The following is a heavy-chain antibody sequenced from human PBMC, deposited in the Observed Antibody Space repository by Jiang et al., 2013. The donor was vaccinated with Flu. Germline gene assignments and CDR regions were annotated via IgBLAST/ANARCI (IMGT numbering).Heavy chain of an antibody. J-gene: IGHJ6*02. CDR1: GYTFTSYA. D-gene: IGHD3-10*01. CDR2: INTNTGNP. V-gene: IGHV7-4-1*02. Sequence: SGYTFTSYAMNWVRQAPGQGLEWMGWINTNTGNPTYAQGFTGRFVFSLDTSVSTAYLQISSLKAEDTAVYYCASYRGNYYYYYGMDVWGQGTTVTVSS. CDR3: ASYRGNYYYYYGMDV.